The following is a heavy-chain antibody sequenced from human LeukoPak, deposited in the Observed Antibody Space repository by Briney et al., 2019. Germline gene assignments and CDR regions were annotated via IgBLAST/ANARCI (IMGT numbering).Heavy chain of an antibody. CDR1: GDSTSSDSYY. CDR2: IYYSGST. V-gene: IGHV4-39*01. Sequence: SETLSLTCTVSGDSTSSDSYYGGWVRQPPGKGLEWIGNIYYSGSTYYNPSLKSRVTMSVDTSKNQFFLKLNSVTAADTAVYYCARGRPYSGGYHLDYWGQGTLVTVSA. CDR3: ARGRPYSGGYHLDY. J-gene: IGHJ4*02. D-gene: IGHD1-26*01.